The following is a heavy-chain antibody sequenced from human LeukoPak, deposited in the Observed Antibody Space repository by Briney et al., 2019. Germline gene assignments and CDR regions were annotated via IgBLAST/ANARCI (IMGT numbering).Heavy chain of an antibody. V-gene: IGHV4-34*01. CDR2: INHSGST. CDR1: NGSFSGCF. J-gene: IGHJ4*02. Sequence: SETLYLTCAAQNGSFSGCFWSWLRQSPGKGLECIGDINHSGSTSYNPSLKSRVFMSVDTSKNHFSLKLSSVTAADTAVYYCARGRGYNWNQIYFVYWAQGTLVTVSS. CDR3: ARGRGYNWNQIYFVY. D-gene: IGHD1-20*01.